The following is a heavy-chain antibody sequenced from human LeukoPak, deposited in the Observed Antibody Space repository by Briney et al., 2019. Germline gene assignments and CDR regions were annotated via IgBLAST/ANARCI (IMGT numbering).Heavy chain of an antibody. CDR3: AREFTGYSGYDCNWFDP. V-gene: IGHV3-21*01. D-gene: IGHD5-12*01. CDR1: GFIFSGYS. Sequence: PGGSLRLSCTASGFIFSGYSMNWVRQAPGKGLEWVSSISGSSTYIYYADSVKGRFTISRDNAKNSLYLQMNSLRAEDTAVYYCAREFTGYSGYDCNWFDPWGQGTLVTVSS. J-gene: IGHJ5*02. CDR2: ISGSSTYI.